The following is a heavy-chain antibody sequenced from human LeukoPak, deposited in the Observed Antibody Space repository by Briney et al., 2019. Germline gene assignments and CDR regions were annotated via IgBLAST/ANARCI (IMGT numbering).Heavy chain of an antibody. CDR1: GGSFSGYY. J-gene: IGHJ4*02. Sequence: SETLSLACAVYGGSFSGYYWSWIRQPPGKGLEWIGEINHSGSTNYNPSLKSRVTISVDTSKNQFSLKLRPVTAADTAVYYCARDRIHTFDYWGQGTLVTVSS. CDR3: ARDRIHTFDY. CDR2: INHSGST. V-gene: IGHV4-34*01.